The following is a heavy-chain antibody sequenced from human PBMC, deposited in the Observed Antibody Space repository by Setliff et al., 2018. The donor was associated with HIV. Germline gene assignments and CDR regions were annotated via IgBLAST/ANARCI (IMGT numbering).Heavy chain of an antibody. CDR3: ARGRVFCDGDSCYHFDY. Sequence: ASVKVSCKASGGTFRSHEISWVRQAPGQGLEWMGGIVPILNTGNYAPKFQGRVTITADESTTTAYMELSSLRSEDTAVYYCARGRVFCDGDSCYHFDYWGQGVLVTVSS. CDR1: GGTFRSHE. V-gene: IGHV1-69*13. J-gene: IGHJ4*02. CDR2: IVPILNTG. D-gene: IGHD2-21*02.